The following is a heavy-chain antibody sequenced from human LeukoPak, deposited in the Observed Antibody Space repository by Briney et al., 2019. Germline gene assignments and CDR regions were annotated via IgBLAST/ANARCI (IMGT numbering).Heavy chain of an antibody. CDR2: INTNTGNP. J-gene: IGHJ6*02. D-gene: IGHD3-10*01. V-gene: IGHV7-4-1*02. CDR3: ARDKKVLLWFGELRSGMDV. Sequence: EASVKVSCTASGYTFTSYAMNWVRQAPGQGLEWMGWINTNTGNPTYAQGFTGRFVFSLDTSVSTAYLQISSLKAEDTAVYYCARDKKVLLWFGELRSGMDVWGQGTTVTVSS. CDR1: GYTFTSYA.